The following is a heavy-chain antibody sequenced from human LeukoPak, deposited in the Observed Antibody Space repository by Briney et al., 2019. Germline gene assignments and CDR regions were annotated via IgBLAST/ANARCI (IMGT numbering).Heavy chain of an antibody. CDR2: IYHSGTT. J-gene: IGHJ4*02. D-gene: IGHD3-10*01. CDR3: ARHGSGTYYNRRFDY. V-gene: IGHV4-4*02. Sequence: SGTLSLTCAVSGGSITSNDWWSWVRQPPGKGLEWIGEIYHSGTTNYNPSLKSRITISVDKSKNQFSLKLTSVTAADTAVYYCARHGSGTYYNRRFDYWGQGTLVTVSS. CDR1: GGSITSNDW.